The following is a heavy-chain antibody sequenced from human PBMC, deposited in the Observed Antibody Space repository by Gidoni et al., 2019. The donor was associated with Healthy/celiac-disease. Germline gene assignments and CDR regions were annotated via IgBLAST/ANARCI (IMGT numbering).Heavy chain of an antibody. CDR3: ATSIAARRGGFDY. Sequence: EVQLVESGGGLVKPGGSLRLSCAASGFTFSSYSMNWVRQAPGKGLDWVASISSSRSYIYYAESVKGRFTISRDNAKNSLYLQMNSLRAEDTAVYYCATSIAARRGGFDYWGQGTLVTVSS. J-gene: IGHJ4*02. CDR2: ISSSRSYI. V-gene: IGHV3-21*01. CDR1: GFTFSSYS. D-gene: IGHD6-6*01.